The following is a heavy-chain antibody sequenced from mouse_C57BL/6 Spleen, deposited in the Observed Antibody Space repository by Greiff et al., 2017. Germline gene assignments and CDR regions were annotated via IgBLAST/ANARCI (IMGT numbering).Heavy chain of an antibody. D-gene: IGHD2-1*01. V-gene: IGHV1-42*01. J-gene: IGHJ1*03. Sequence: VQLKQSGPELVKPGASVKISCKASGYSFTGYYMNWVKQSPEKSLEWIGEINPSTGGTTYNQKFKAKATLTADKSSSTAYMQLKSLTSEDSAVYYCARKGYGNYEVYFDVWGTGTTVTVSS. CDR2: INPSTGGT. CDR3: ARKGYGNYEVYFDV. CDR1: GYSFTGYY.